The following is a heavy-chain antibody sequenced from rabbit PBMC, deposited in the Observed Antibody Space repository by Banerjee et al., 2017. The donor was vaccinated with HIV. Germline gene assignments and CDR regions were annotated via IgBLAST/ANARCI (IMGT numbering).Heavy chain of an antibody. J-gene: IGHJ4*01. V-gene: IGHV1S45*01. D-gene: IGHD8-1*01. CDR3: ARRIGSSPYGSFSL. Sequence: QQQLVESGGGLVKPEESLTLTCKASGFDFSSNAMCWVRQAPGKGLEWIACIYAGSSGSTWYASWAKGRFTISKTSSTTVTLQMTSLTAADTATYFCARRIGSSPYGSFSLWGPGTLVTVS. CDR2: IYAGSSGST. CDR1: GFDFSSNA.